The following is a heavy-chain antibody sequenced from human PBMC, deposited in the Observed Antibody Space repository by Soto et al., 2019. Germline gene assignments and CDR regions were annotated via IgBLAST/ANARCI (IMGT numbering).Heavy chain of an antibody. CDR3: ARDYPGGSYYDY. Sequence: GGSLRLSCAASGFTFSSYWMSWVRQAPGKGLEWVARINQDGSVKYYVDSVKGRFTISRDNAKNSLYLQMNSLRAEDTAVYYCARDYPGGSYYDYWGQGTLVTVSS. V-gene: IGHV3-7*03. CDR2: INQDGSVK. J-gene: IGHJ4*02. D-gene: IGHD1-26*01. CDR1: GFTFSSYW.